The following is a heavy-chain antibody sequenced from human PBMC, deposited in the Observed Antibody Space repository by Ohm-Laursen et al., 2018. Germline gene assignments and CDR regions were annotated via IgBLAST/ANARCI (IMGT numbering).Heavy chain of an antibody. V-gene: IGHV1-69*13. J-gene: IGHJ4*02. D-gene: IGHD4-11*01. CDR3: ARDAVTTSSWYY. Sequence: ASVKVSCKASGGTFSSYAISWVRQAPGQGLEWMGGNIPIFGTANYAQKFQGRVTITADESTSTAYMELSSLRSEDTAVYYCARDAVTTSSWYYWGQGTLVTVSS. CDR1: GGTFSSYA. CDR2: NIPIFGTA.